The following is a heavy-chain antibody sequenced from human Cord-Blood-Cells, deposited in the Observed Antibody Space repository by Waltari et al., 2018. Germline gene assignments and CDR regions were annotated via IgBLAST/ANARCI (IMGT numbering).Heavy chain of an antibody. CDR1: GGSFSGYY. CDR2: INHSGST. Sequence: QVQLQQWGAGLLKPSETLSLTCAVYGGSFSGYYWSWIRHPPGKGLEWIGEINHSGSTNYNPSLKSRVTISVDTSKNQFSLKLSSVTAADTAVYYCAREVVVAATPGGAFDIWGQGTMVTVSS. D-gene: IGHD2-15*01. J-gene: IGHJ3*02. V-gene: IGHV4-34*01. CDR3: AREVVVAATPGGAFDI.